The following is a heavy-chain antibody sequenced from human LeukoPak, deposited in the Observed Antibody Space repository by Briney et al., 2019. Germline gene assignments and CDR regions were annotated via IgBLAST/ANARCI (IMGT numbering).Heavy chain of an antibody. CDR2: ISYDGSNK. Sequence: GRSLRLSCAASGFTFSSYGMHWVRQAPGKGLEWVAVISYDGSNKYYADSVKGRFTISRDNSKNTLYLQMNSLRAEDTAVYYCARGTNVVAKYSFGYWGQGTLVTVSS. CDR3: ARGTNVVAKYSFGY. CDR1: GFTFSSYG. V-gene: IGHV3-30*03. J-gene: IGHJ4*02. D-gene: IGHD2-21*01.